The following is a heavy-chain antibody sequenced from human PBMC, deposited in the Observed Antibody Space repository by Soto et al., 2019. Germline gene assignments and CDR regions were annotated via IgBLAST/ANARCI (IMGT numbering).Heavy chain of an antibody. J-gene: IGHJ4*02. Sequence: QVQLQESGPGLVKTSQTLSLTCTVSGDSINNGGYYWSWVRQYPGKGLEWIGYIYYRGNTYYNPSLKNRVNILLDTPKKQLSLKLSSVTAADTAVYYCARLSEDGDHVKPFDAWGQGTLVTVSS. V-gene: IGHV4-31*03. D-gene: IGHD4-17*01. CDR2: IYYRGNT. CDR1: GDSINNGGYY. CDR3: ARLSEDGDHVKPFDA.